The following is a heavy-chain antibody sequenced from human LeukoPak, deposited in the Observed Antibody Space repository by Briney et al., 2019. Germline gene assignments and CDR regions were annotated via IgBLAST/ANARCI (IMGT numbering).Heavy chain of an antibody. CDR2: ISSRSGYI. V-gene: IGHV3-21*01. CDR3: ASFDSSGWHYFDY. J-gene: IGHJ4*02. Sequence: PGGSLSLSCAASGFTFSSYSMSWVRQAPGKGLDWVSSISSRSGYIYYGDSVKGRFTIARDNAKISLYLQMNTLRAEETAVYYCASFDSSGWHYFDYWGQGTLVTVSA. CDR1: GFTFSSYS. D-gene: IGHD6-19*01.